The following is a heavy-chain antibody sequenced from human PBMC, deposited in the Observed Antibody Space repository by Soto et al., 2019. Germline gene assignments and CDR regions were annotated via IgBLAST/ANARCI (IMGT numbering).Heavy chain of an antibody. V-gene: IGHV3-74*01. CDR1: GFNFGPFW. D-gene: IGHD3-10*01. Sequence: GGSLRLSCAASGFNFGPFWMHWVRQAPGKGLVWASHINSDGSTIVYADSVKGRFTISRDNAKSTLFLQMNGLRVEDTAVYYCARDRGYPDSFNIWAQGTTVTVSS. J-gene: IGHJ3*02. CDR3: ARDRGYPDSFNI. CDR2: INSDGSTI.